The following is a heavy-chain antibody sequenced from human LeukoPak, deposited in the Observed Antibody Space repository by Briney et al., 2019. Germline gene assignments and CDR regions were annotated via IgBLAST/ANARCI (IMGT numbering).Heavy chain of an antibody. CDR3: ARGSASNWPVDY. Sequence: SVKVSCKASGGSFSSYAISWVRQAPGLGHEWMGGIVPVFGTPNYAQKFQGRLTIIADDSSSTAYMELRSLTSDDTAVYYCARGSASNWPVDYWGQGTLVTVS. J-gene: IGHJ4*02. D-gene: IGHD6-13*01. CDR1: GGSFSSYA. V-gene: IGHV1-69*13. CDR2: IVPVFGTP.